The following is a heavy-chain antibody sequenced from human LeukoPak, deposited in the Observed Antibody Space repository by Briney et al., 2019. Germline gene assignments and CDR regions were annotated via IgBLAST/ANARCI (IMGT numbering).Heavy chain of an antibody. J-gene: IGHJ4*02. CDR1: GGSFSGYY. D-gene: IGHD3-22*01. V-gene: IGHV4-34*01. CDR2: IKHSGST. CDR3: ARGDYSYYYDSSGYFFMRNGPSEACYVDY. Sequence: SETLSLTCAVYGGSFSGYYWSWIRQPPGKGLEWIGEIKHSGSTNYNPSLKSRVPISVDTSKNQFSLKLSSVTASDTAVYYCARGDYSYYYDSSGYFFMRNGPSEACYVDYWGQGTLVTVSS.